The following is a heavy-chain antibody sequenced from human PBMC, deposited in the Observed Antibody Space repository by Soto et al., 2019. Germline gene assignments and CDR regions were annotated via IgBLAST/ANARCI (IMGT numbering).Heavy chain of an antibody. CDR3: ARFLYNRNYAGMDV. CDR1: GGSFSGYY. J-gene: IGHJ6*02. D-gene: IGHD1-7*01. CDR2: INHSGST. Sequence: QVQLQQWGAGLLKPSETLSLTCAVYGGSFSGYYWSWIRQPPGKGLEWIGEINHSGSTNYNPSLKSRVTISVDTSKNQFSLKLSSVTAADTAVYYCARFLYNRNYAGMDVWGQGTTVTVSS. V-gene: IGHV4-34*01.